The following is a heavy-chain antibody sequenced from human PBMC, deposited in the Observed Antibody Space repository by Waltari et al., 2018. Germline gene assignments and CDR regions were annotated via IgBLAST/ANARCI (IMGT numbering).Heavy chain of an antibody. CDR3: ARAMSFRGYSDY. Sequence: QVQLQESGPGLVKPSQTLSLTCTFSGGSISSGGYYWSWIRQHPGKGLEWIGYIYSSGSTYYNPSLKSRVTISVDTSKNQFSRKLSAVTAADTAVYYCARAMSFRGYSDYWGQGTLVTVSS. D-gene: IGHD3-22*01. J-gene: IGHJ4*02. V-gene: IGHV4-31*03. CDR2: IYSSGST. CDR1: GGSISSGGYY.